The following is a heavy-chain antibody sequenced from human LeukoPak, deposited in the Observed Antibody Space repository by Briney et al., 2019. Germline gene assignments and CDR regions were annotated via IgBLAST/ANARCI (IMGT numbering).Heavy chain of an antibody. CDR3: ATVGCSGGSCYSLFDY. CDR2: FDPEDGET. J-gene: IGHJ4*02. V-gene: IGHV1-24*01. D-gene: IGHD2-15*01. CDR1: GYTLTELS. Sequence: ASVKVSCKVSGYTLTELSMHWVRQAPGKGLEWMGGFDPEDGETIYAQKFQGRVTMTEDTATDTAYMELSSLRSAATAVYYCATVGCSGGSCYSLFDYWGQGTLVTVSS.